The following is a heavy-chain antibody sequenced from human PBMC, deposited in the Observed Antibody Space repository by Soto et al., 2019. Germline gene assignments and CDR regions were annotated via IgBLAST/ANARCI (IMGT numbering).Heavy chain of an antibody. Sequence: QITLKESGPTLVKPTQTLTLTCTFSGFSLTTTGVGVGWIRQPPGKALEWLAIIYWDDDKRYSPSLKSRLTITKYTSKNQVVLTMTNTDPVDTATYFCAHRAVLCSGGTCYSHPFDFWGQGTLVTVSS. CDR1: GFSLTTTGVG. CDR2: IYWDDDK. CDR3: AHRAVLCSGGTCYSHPFDF. V-gene: IGHV2-5*02. J-gene: IGHJ4*02. D-gene: IGHD2-15*01.